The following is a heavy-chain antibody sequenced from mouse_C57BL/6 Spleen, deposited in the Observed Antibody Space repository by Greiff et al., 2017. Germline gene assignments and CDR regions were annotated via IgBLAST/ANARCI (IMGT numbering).Heavy chain of an antibody. J-gene: IGHJ3*01. CDR3: ARSVVSSGSWCSY. CDR2: IDPEDGET. V-gene: IGHV14-2*01. D-gene: IGHD3-2*02. CDR1: GFNIKDYY. Sequence: VQLQQSGAELVKPGASVKLSCTASGFNIKDYYMHWVKQRTEQGLEWIGRIDPEDGETKYAPKFQGKATITADTSSNTAYLQLISLTSEDTAVFDCARSVVSSGSWCSYWGQGTLVTVSA.